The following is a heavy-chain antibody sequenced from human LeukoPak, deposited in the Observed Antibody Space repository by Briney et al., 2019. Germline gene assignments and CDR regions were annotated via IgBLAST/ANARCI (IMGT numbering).Heavy chain of an antibody. V-gene: IGHV1-18*01. CDR3: ARLRIDCDIFPYGMDV. Sequence: ASVKVSCKASGYTFTSYGISWVRQAPGQGLEWMGWISAYNGNTNYAQKLQGRVIMTTDTSTSTAYMELRSLRSDDTAVYYCARLRIDCDIFPYGMDVWGQGTTVTVSS. CDR1: GYTFTSYG. CDR2: ISAYNGNT. J-gene: IGHJ6*02. D-gene: IGHD3-9*01.